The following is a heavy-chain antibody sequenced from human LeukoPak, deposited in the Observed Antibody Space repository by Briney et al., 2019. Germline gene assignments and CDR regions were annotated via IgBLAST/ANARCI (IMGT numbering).Heavy chain of an antibody. CDR3: AREYSSSFDP. Sequence: GGSLRLSCAASGFTFSSSAMSWVRQAPGKGLEWVSSISGSGTSTYYADSVKGRFTISRDNAKNTLYLQMNSLRAEDTAVYYCAREYSSSFDPWGQGTLVTVSS. CDR2: ISGSGTST. V-gene: IGHV3-23*01. J-gene: IGHJ5*02. D-gene: IGHD6-6*01. CDR1: GFTFSSSA.